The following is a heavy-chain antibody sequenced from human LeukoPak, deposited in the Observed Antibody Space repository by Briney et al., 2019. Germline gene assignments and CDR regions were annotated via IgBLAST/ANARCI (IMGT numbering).Heavy chain of an antibody. Sequence: PGGSLRLSCAASGFTFSSYAMHWVRQAPGKGLEWLAVISYDASNKYYADSVRGRFTISRDNSKNTLCLQMNSLRTDDTAVYYCTRDPLSSSQRGYFDYWGQGTLVTVSS. CDR3: TRDPLSSSQRGYFDY. J-gene: IGHJ4*02. CDR2: ISYDASNK. D-gene: IGHD6-13*01. V-gene: IGHV3-30-3*01. CDR1: GFTFSSYA.